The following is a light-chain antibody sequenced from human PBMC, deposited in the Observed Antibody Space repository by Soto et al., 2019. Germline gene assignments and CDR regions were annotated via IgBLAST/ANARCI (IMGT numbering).Light chain of an antibody. CDR3: QQYKKWSST. Sequence: EIVMTQSPATVSVSPGERATLSCRVSESVNNNLAWSQHKPGQAPRLLIYGASNRATGIPARFRGSVSGTEFTLTISILHSEDCAGYYCQQYKKWSSTFGGGTKVELK. CDR1: ESVNNN. V-gene: IGKV3-15*01. CDR2: GAS. J-gene: IGKJ4*01.